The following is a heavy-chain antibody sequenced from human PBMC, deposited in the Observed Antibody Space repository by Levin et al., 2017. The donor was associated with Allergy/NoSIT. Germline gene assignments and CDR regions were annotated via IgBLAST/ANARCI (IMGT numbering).Heavy chain of an antibody. CDR1: AYSISSDFY. CDR2: IYHTGST. Sequence: SETLSLTCTVSAYSISSDFYWGWVRQPPGKGLEWIGTIYHTGSTNYNPSLKSRVILSVDTSKNQFSLKLSSVTAAATAVYYCARVDPCSGPTCFTDWFFDLWGRGTLVTVSS. J-gene: IGHJ2*01. D-gene: IGHD2-2*02. V-gene: IGHV4-38-2*02. CDR3: ARVDPCSGPTCFTDWFFDL.